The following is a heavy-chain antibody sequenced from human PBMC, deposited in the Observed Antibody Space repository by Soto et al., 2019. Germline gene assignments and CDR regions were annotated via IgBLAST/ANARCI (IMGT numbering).Heavy chain of an antibody. CDR2: IFYTGST. Sequence: SETLSLTCNVSGGSINSYYWSWVRQPPGKGLEWIGYIFYTGSTNYNPSFKSRVTMSVDTSKNHFSLKLRSVTAADTAVYYCARDRGGSYSHFDYWGQGALVTVSS. CDR1: GGSINSYY. J-gene: IGHJ4*02. V-gene: IGHV4-59*01. CDR3: ARDRGGSYSHFDY. D-gene: IGHD1-26*01.